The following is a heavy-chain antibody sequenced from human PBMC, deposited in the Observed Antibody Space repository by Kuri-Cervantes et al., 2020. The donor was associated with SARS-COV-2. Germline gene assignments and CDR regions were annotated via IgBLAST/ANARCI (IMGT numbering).Heavy chain of an antibody. D-gene: IGHD3-16*01. CDR2: IYWNDDK. J-gene: IGHJ4*02. CDR3: AHRTEGGDYFDY. V-gene: IGHV2-5*01. Sequence: SGPTLVKPTQTLTLTCTFSGFSLTTSGVGVGWFRQPPGKALECLALIYWNDDKRYSPSLKTRLTITKDTSKNQVVLIMTNMDPVDTATYYCAHRTEGGDYFDYWGQGTLVTVSS. CDR1: GFSLTTSGVG.